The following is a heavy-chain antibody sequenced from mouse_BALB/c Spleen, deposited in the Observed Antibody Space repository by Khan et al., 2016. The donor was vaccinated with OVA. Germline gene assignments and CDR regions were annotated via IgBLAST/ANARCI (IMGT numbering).Heavy chain of an antibody. CDR3: ARTARIKY. D-gene: IGHD1-2*01. J-gene: IGHJ2*01. CDR1: GYSITSGYG. CDR2: ISYSGST. V-gene: IGHV3-2*02. Sequence: EVQLQESGPGLVKPSQSLSLTCTVTGYSITSGYGWNWIRQFPGKKLEWMGYISYSGSTNYNPSLKSRNSITRDTSKNQCFLQLNSVTTEDTATXYCARTARIKYWGQGTTLTVSS.